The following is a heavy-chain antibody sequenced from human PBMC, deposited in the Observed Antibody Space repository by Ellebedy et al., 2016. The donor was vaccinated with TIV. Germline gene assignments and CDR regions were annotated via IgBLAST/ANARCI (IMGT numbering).Heavy chain of an antibody. Sequence: GESLKISRHASGNIFSNDWIAWVRQVPGKGLEWMGIIYPGDSATRYSPSFEGQVTMSVDESSETAYLQGSSLEASETGIYYCARGVVVVSGPVVGDWLDPWGQGTLVIVSS. V-gene: IGHV5-51*01. CDR2: IYPGDSAT. CDR1: GNIFSNDW. D-gene: IGHD2-21*01. CDR3: ARGVVVVSGPVVGDWLDP. J-gene: IGHJ5*02.